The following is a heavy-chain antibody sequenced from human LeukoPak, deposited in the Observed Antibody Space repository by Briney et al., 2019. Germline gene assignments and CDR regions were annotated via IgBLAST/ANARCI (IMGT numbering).Heavy chain of an antibody. D-gene: IGHD6-6*01. CDR3: ARDRGSSSYYYYYYMDV. CDR1: GFTFSNYG. Sequence: GGSLRLSCAPSGFTFSNYGMHWVRQAPEEGLGHVSTISSNGGVTYYANSVKGRFTISRDNIKNTLYLQMGSLRAEDMAVYYCARDRGSSSYYYYYYMDVWGKGTTVTVSS. CDR2: ISSNGGVT. V-gene: IGHV3-64*01. J-gene: IGHJ6*03.